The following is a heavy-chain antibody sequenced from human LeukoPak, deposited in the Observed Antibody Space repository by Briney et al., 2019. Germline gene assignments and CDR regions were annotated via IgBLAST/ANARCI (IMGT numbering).Heavy chain of an antibody. D-gene: IGHD3-10*01. CDR3: ARVDYYGSGSYDY. CDR1: GGSISSSSYY. CDR2: IYYSGST. V-gene: IGHV4-39*07. Sequence: SETLSLTCTVSGGSISSSSYYWGWIRQPPGKGLEWIGSIYYSGSTYYNPSLKSRVTISVDTSKNQFSLKLSSVTAADTAVYYCARVDYYGSGSYDYWGQGTLVTVSS. J-gene: IGHJ4*02.